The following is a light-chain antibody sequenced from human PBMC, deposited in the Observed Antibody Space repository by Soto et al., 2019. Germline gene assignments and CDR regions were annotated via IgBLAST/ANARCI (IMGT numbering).Light chain of an antibody. Sequence: EIVMTQSPATLSVSPGERATLSCRASQSVSKKLGWYQQKPGQAPRLLIYGTSTRAPGIPVRFSGSGSGTDFTLTISSLRSEDFAIYYCRQYNDWSSITFGQGTRLEIK. CDR2: GTS. CDR3: RQYNDWSSIT. J-gene: IGKJ5*01. CDR1: QSVSKK. V-gene: IGKV3-15*01.